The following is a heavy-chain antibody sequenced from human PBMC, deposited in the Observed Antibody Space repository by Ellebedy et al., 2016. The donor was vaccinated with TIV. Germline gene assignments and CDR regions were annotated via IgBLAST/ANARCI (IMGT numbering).Heavy chain of an antibody. D-gene: IGHD1-1*01. CDR1: GGSISSSSYY. CDR2: IYYSGST. J-gene: IGHJ4*02. V-gene: IGHV4-39*01. Sequence: SETLSLTXTVSGGSISSSSYYWGWIRQPPGKGLEWIGSIYYSGSTYYNPSLKSRVTISVDTSKNQFSLKLSSVTAADTAVYYCARQRVSAWNLDYWGQGTLVTVSS. CDR3: ARQRVSAWNLDY.